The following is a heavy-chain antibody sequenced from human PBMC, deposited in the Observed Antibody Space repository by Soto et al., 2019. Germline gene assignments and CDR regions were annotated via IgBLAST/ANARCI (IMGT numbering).Heavy chain of an antibody. CDR2: IYYSGST. V-gene: IGHV4-59*01. Sequence: SETLSLTCTVSGGSISSYYWSWIRQPPGKGLEWIGYIYYSGSTNYNPSLKSRVTISVDTSKNQFSLKLSSVTAADTAVYYCARNTLCFGESLQIHWFDPWGQGTLVTVSS. J-gene: IGHJ5*02. CDR3: ARNTLCFGESLQIHWFDP. CDR1: GGSISSYY. D-gene: IGHD3-10*01.